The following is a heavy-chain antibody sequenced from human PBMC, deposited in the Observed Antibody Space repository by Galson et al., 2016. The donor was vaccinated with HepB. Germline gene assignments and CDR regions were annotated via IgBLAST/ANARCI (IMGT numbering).Heavy chain of an antibody. CDR2: IKSDGSSG. Sequence: SLRLSCAASGFIFSGYWMHWVRQVPGKGLVWVSRIKSDGSSGTYADSVKGRFTISRDNAKSTLYLQMNSLRAEDTAVYYCAKGNEESNSGSSWYNWFDPWGQGTLVTVSS. CDR1: GFIFSGYW. V-gene: IGHV3-74*01. D-gene: IGHD6-13*01. CDR3: AKGNEESNSGSSWYNWFDP. J-gene: IGHJ5*02.